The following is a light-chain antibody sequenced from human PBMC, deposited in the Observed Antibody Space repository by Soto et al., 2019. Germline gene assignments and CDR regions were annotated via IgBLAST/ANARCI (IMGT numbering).Light chain of an antibody. CDR3: TSYTTSRIWV. Sequence: QSALTQPASVSGSPGQSITISCTGSSGDVGHYNYVSWYQQHPGKAPKLMIYEVSNRPSGVSNRFSGSKSGNTASLIISGLQAEDEADYYCTSYTTSRIWVFGGRTKLTV. CDR2: EVS. J-gene: IGLJ3*02. V-gene: IGLV2-14*01. CDR1: SGDVGHYNY.